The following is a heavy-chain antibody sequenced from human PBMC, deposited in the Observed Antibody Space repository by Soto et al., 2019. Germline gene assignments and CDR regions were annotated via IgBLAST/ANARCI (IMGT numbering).Heavy chain of an antibody. Sequence: ASVKVSCKASGGTFSSYAISWVRQAPGQGLEWMGRVIPNLGVTNYAKKFQGRFTIVVDTSTSTAYMELNSLRYEDTAVYYCARDKGYCSDTSCPDFDYWGQGTLVTVSS. V-gene: IGHV1-69*04. CDR3: ARDKGYCSDTSCPDFDY. D-gene: IGHD2-15*01. J-gene: IGHJ4*02. CDR1: GGTFSSYA. CDR2: VIPNLGVT.